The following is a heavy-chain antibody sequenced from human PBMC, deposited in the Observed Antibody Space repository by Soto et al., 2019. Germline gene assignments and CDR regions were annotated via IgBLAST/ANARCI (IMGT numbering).Heavy chain of an antibody. CDR3: ARDKALEESSGWPIDY. V-gene: IGHV1-18*01. CDR1: GYTFTSYG. D-gene: IGHD6-19*01. CDR2: ISAYNGNT. J-gene: IGHJ4*02. Sequence: QVQLVQSGAEVKKPGASVKVSCKASGYTFTSYGISWVRQAPGQGLEWMGWISAYNGNTNYAQKLQGRVTMTTDTSTSTAYMELGSLRSDDTAVYYCARDKALEESSGWPIDYWGQGTLVTVSS.